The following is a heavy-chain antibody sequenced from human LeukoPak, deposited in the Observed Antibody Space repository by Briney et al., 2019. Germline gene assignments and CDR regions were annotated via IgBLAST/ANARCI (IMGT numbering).Heavy chain of an antibody. Sequence: GRSLRLSCAASGFTFDDYAMHWVRQVPGKGLEWVSGITWKSDSVGYADSVEGRFTISRDNAKNSLYLQMNSLRAEDTAVYYCAKDRFSSSWYQIDYWGQGTRVTVSS. V-gene: IGHV3-9*01. J-gene: IGHJ4*02. CDR3: AKDRFSSSWYQIDY. CDR1: GFTFDDYA. CDR2: ITWKSDSV. D-gene: IGHD6-13*01.